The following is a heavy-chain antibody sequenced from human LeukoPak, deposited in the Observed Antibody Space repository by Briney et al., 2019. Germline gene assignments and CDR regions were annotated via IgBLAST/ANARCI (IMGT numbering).Heavy chain of an antibody. V-gene: IGHV3-11*04. D-gene: IGHD3-3*01. J-gene: IGHJ5*02. Sequence: GGSLRLSCAASGFTFSDYYMSWIRQAPGKGLEWVSYISSSGSTIYYADSVKGRFTISRDNAKNSPYLQMNSLRAEDTAVYYCARDLRATYYDFWSGSAVDPWGQGTLVTVSS. CDR2: ISSSGSTI. CDR3: ARDLRATYYDFWSGSAVDP. CDR1: GFTFSDYY.